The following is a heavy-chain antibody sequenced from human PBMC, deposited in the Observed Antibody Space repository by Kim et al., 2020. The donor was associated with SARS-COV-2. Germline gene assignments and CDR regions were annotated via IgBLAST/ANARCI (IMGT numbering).Heavy chain of an antibody. Sequence: GGSLRLSCAASGFTFSDYYMSWIRQAPGKGLEWVSYISSSGSTIYYADSVKGRFTISRDNAKNSLYLQMNSLRAEDTAVYYCARDVCGEGYCSSTSCSTVCWFDPWGQGTLVTVSS. CDR2: ISSSGSTI. D-gene: IGHD2-2*01. CDR1: GFTFSDYY. J-gene: IGHJ5*02. CDR3: ARDVCGEGYCSSTSCSTVCWFDP. V-gene: IGHV3-11*01.